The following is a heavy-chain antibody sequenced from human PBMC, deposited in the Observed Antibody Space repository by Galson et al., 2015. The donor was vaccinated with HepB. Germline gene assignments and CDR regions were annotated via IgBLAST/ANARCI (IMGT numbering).Heavy chain of an antibody. J-gene: IGHJ6*02. Sequence: ETLSLTCTVSGGSISSSSYYWGWIRQPPGRGLEWIGSIYYSGSTYYNPSLKSRVTISVETSKNQCSLKLRSATAADTAVYYCARQVRYYYGMDVWGQGTTVTVS. V-gene: IGHV4-39*01. CDR2: IYYSGST. CDR1: GGSISSSSYY. CDR3: ARQVRYYYGMDV.